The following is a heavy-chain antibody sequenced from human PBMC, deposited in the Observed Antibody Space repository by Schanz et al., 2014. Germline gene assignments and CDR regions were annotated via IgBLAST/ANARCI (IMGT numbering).Heavy chain of an antibody. CDR2: ISHNTFYT. CDR3: AAFNNRDAFNV. D-gene: IGHD1-20*01. CDR1: GFTFSDYY. J-gene: IGHJ3*01. V-gene: IGHV3-11*05. Sequence: VQLVESGGGLVQPGGSLRLSCAASGFTFSDYYMNWIRQAPGMGLEWVSYISHNTFYTDYADSVKGRFTISRDNAKNSVYLQMNTLRTDDTALYFCAAFNNRDAFNVWGQGTMVSVSS.